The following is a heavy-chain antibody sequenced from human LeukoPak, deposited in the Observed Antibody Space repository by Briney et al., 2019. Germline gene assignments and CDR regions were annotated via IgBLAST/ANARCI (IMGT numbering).Heavy chain of an antibody. D-gene: IGHD5-18*01. CDR1: GFTFSNYG. Sequence: GGSLRLSCAASGFTFSNYGMNWVRQAPGKGLEWISYISSSSSLIYYADSVKGRFTISRDNAKNSLYLQMNSLRDEDTAVYYCASARGSNYGSLGDWGQGTLVTVSS. J-gene: IGHJ4*02. V-gene: IGHV3-48*02. CDR3: ASARGSNYGSLGD. CDR2: ISSSSSLI.